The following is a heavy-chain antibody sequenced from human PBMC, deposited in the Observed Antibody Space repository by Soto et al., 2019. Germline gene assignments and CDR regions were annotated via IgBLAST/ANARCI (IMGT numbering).Heavy chain of an antibody. Sequence: PGGSLRLSCAASGFTFSSYGMHWVRQAPGKGLEWVAVISFDGSDIYYADFVKGRLTISRDNSKDTLYLQINSLRVEDTAVYYCAKARSGHYYDSRGYYVDYWGQGTLVTVSS. CDR1: GFTFSSYG. CDR2: ISFDGSDI. CDR3: AKARSGHYYDSRGYYVDY. J-gene: IGHJ4*02. V-gene: IGHV3-30*18. D-gene: IGHD3-22*01.